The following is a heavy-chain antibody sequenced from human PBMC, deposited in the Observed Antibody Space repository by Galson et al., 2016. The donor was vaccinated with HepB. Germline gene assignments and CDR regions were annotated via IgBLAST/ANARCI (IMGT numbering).Heavy chain of an antibody. CDR2: IDWDDDK. Sequence: PALVKPTQTLTLTCTFSGFSLSTSGMCVSWIRQPPGKALEWLALIDWDDDKYYSTSLKTRLTISKDTSKNQVVLTMTNMDPVDTATYYCARIQDTYYYGSGSSYYFDYWGQGTLVTVSS. CDR3: ARIQDTYYYGSGSSYYFDY. D-gene: IGHD3-10*01. CDR1: GFSLSTSGMC. V-gene: IGHV2-70*01. J-gene: IGHJ4*02.